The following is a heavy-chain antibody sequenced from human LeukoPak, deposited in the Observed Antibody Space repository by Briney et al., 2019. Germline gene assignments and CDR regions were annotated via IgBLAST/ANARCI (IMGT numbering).Heavy chain of an antibody. V-gene: IGHV3-74*03. J-gene: IGHJ4*02. CDR2: INGDGSTT. CDR3: ARDYAGAPDY. CDR1: GFTFSTYW. D-gene: IGHD2-8*02. Sequence: GGSLRLSCTASGFTFSTYWINWVRQSPGKGLVWVALINGDGSTTTHADSVKGRFTISRDNAKNTAYLQMNSLRDEDTAVYYCARDYAGAPDYWGQGTLVTVSA.